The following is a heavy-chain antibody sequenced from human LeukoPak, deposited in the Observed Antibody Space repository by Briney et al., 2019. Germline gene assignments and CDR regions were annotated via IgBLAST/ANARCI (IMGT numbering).Heavy chain of an antibody. CDR2: ISATGNT. Sequence: SETLSLTCTVSSGSISNYHWSWIRQPAGKGLEWIGRISATGNTNYNPSLTSRVTISVDKSKNQLSLNLNSVTAADTAVYFCARVNSSGSFHGYWGQAARVTVSS. J-gene: IGHJ4*02. CDR3: ARVNSSGSFHGY. D-gene: IGHD6-19*01. V-gene: IGHV4-4*07. CDR1: SGSISNYH.